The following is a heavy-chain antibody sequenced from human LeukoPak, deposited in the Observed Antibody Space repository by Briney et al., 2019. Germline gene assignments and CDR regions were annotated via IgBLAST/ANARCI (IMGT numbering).Heavy chain of an antibody. CDR1: GFTFSSYS. CDR2: ISSCSSYI. V-gene: IGHV3-21*01. Sequence: RGSLRLSCAASGFTFSSYSMNWVRQAPGKGLEWVSSISSCSSYIYYADSVKGRFTISRDNAKNSLYLQMNSLRAEDTAVYYCARDGGYSYGYPLDYWGQGTLVTVSS. D-gene: IGHD5-18*01. CDR3: ARDGGYSYGYPLDY. J-gene: IGHJ4*02.